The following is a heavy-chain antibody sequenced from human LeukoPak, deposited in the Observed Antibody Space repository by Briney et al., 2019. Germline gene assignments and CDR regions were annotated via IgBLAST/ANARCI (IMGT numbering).Heavy chain of an antibody. D-gene: IGHD3-22*01. CDR2: IYYSGST. V-gene: IGHV4-59*01. CDR1: GGSISSYY. Sequence: PSETLSLTCTVSGGSISSYYWSWIRQPPGKGLEWIGYIYYSGSTNYNPSLKSRVTISVDTSKNQFSLKLSSVTAADTAVYYCARTYYYDSSGYYHDAFDIWGQGTMVTASS. J-gene: IGHJ3*02. CDR3: ARTYYYDSSGYYHDAFDI.